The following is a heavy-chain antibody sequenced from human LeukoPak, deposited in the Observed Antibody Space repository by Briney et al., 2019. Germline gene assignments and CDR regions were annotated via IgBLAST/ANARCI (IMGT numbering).Heavy chain of an antibody. V-gene: IGHV4-61*02. Sequence: SETLSLTCTVSGGSISSGSYYWSWIRQPAGKGLEWIGRIYTSGSTNYNPSLKSRVTISVDTSKNQFSLKLSSVTAADTAVYYCARNEMADYPFDYWGQGTLVTVSS. J-gene: IGHJ4*02. CDR3: ARNEMADYPFDY. CDR2: IYTSGST. D-gene: IGHD5-12*01. CDR1: GGSISSGSYY.